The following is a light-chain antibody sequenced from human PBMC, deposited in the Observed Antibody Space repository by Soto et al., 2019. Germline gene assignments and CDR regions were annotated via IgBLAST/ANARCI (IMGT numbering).Light chain of an antibody. V-gene: IGKV3-15*01. J-gene: IGKJ1*01. CDR2: DSS. CDR1: QSVSSH. CDR3: QQFGDWPS. Sequence: EMRMTQSPAILSVSPGESATLSCRASQSVSSHVVWYQQKPGQAPRLLISDSSTGATGIPARFSGSGSGTEFTLTISSLQSDDSAIYYCQQFGDWPSFGLGTKVDSK.